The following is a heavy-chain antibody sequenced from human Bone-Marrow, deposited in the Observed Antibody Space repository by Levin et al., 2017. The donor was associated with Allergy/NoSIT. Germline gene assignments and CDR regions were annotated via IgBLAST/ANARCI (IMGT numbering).Heavy chain of an antibody. CDR1: GESFSGYY. CDR3: ARPTPYGSGSYYGEYFQH. J-gene: IGHJ1*01. CDR2: ISDSGST. Sequence: GSLRLSCAVYGESFSGYYWSWIRQPPGKGLEWIGEISDSGSTNYNPSLKSRVTISVDTSKNQFSLKLSSVAAADTAVYYCARPTPYGSGSYYGEYFQHWGQGTLVTVSS. V-gene: IGHV4-34*01. D-gene: IGHD3-10*01.